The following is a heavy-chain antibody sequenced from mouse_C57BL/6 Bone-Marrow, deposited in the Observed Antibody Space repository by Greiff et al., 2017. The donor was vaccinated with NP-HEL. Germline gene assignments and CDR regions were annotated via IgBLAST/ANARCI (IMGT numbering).Heavy chain of an antibody. CDR2: IYPGSGNT. CDR1: GYTFTDYY. D-gene: IGHD1-1*01. CDR3: ARWGFYYYGREGHYAMDY. Sequence: VQLQQSGAELVRPGASVKLSCKASGYTFTDYYINWVKQRPGHGLEWIARIYPGSGNTYYNEKFKGKATLTAEKSSSTAYMQLSSLTSEDSAVYFCARWGFYYYGREGHYAMDYWGQGTSVTVSS. V-gene: IGHV1-76*01. J-gene: IGHJ4*01.